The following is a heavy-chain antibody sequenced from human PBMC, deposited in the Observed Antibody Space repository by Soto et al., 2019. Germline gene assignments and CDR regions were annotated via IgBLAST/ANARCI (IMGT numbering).Heavy chain of an antibody. J-gene: IGHJ4*02. CDR1: GGSISSGGYS. CDR3: ARLGGGGYSDGERYFDY. D-gene: IGHD5-18*01. CDR2: IYHSGST. V-gene: IGHV4-30-2*01. Sequence: SETLSLTCAVSGGSISSGGYSWSWIRQPPGKGLEWIGYIYHSGSTYYNPSLKSRGTISVDRSKNQFSLKLSSVTAAATAVYYGARLGGGGYSDGERYFDYWGQGTLGTVSS.